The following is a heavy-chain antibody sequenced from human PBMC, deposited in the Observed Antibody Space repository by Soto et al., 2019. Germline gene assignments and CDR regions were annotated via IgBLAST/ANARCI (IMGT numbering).Heavy chain of an antibody. CDR2: ISSGGDNT. V-gene: IGHV3-23*01. CDR1: GYNFNKYA. CDR3: VRRAQYFDGTGFHAFDI. J-gene: IGHJ3*02. D-gene: IGHD3-22*01. Sequence: GGSLILSCVASGYNFNKYAVSWVRQAPGKGLEWVSAISSGGDNTHYADSVKGRFTITRDNSKNMLYLEMNSLTVEDTAVYYCVRRAQYFDGTGFHAFDIWGQGTRVTVSS.